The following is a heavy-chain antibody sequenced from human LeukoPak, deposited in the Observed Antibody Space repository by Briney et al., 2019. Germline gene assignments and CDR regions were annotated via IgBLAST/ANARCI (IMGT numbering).Heavy chain of an antibody. CDR3: ARVPAATRGAWWFDP. D-gene: IGHD2-2*01. Sequence: SETLSLTCAVYGGSFSGYYWSWIRQPPGKGLEWIGEINHSGSTNYNPSLKSRVTISVDTSKNQFSLKLSSVTAADTAVYYCARVPAATRGAWWFDPWGQGTLVTVSS. CDR2: INHSGST. V-gene: IGHV4-34*01. CDR1: GGSFSGYY. J-gene: IGHJ5*02.